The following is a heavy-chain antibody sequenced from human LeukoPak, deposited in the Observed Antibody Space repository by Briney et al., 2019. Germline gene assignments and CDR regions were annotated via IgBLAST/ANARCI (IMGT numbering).Heavy chain of an antibody. CDR1: GGTFSSYA. D-gene: IGHD6-6*01. CDR3: ARLEYSSSPFDY. CDR2: IIPIFGTA. V-gene: IGHV1-69*01. J-gene: IGHJ4*02. Sequence: SVKVSCKASGGTFSSYAISWVRQAPGQGLEWMGGIIPIFGTANYAQKFQGRVTITADESTSTAYMELSSLKASDTAMYYCARLEYSSSPFDYWGQGTLVTVSS.